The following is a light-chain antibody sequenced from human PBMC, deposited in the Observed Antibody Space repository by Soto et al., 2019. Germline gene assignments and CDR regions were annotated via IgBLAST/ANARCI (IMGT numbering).Light chain of an antibody. Sequence: DIQMTPSPSSVSASVGDRVTITCRASQYISSWLAWYQQKPGKAPKRLIYAASSLQSGVPSRFSGSGSGTEFTLSISSLQPEDFATYYCLQSNSFPHTFGQGTKLDI. CDR1: QYISSW. J-gene: IGKJ2*01. CDR2: AAS. CDR3: LQSNSFPHT. V-gene: IGKV1-12*01.